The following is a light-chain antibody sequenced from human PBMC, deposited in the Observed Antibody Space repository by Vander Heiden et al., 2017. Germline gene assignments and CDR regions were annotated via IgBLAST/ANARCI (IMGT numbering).Light chain of an antibody. CDR2: WAS. Sequence: DIVLTQSPDSLAWSLGGRATINCKSSQSVLYSSNNKNYLAVYQQKPGQPPKLLMYWASTRESGVPERFSGSGAGTDFTRTISSLQAEDAAVDYCQQYYSTPQTFGQGTKVEIK. V-gene: IGKV4-1*01. J-gene: IGKJ1*01. CDR3: QQYYSTPQT. CDR1: QSVLYSSNNKNY.